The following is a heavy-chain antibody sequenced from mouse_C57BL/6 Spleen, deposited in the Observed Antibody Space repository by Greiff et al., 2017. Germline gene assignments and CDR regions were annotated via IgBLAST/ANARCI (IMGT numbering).Heavy chain of an antibody. CDR2: INYDGSST. Sequence: VQLKESEGGLVQPGSSMKLSCTASGFTFSDYYMAWVRQVPEKGLEWVANINYDGSSTYYLDSLKSRFIISRDNAKNILYLQMSSLKSEDTATYYCAREDYYGSSYFDYWGQGTTLTVSS. D-gene: IGHD1-1*01. J-gene: IGHJ2*01. CDR3: AREDYYGSSYFDY. CDR1: GFTFSDYY. V-gene: IGHV5-16*01.